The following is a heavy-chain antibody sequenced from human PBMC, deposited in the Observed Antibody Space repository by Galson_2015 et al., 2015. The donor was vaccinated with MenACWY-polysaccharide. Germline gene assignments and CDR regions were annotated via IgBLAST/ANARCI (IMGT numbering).Heavy chain of an antibody. V-gene: IGHV4-59*01. J-gene: IGHJ6*02. CDR3: ARSGTSTSWLYYYYGMDV. CDR1: GGSLSGSY. D-gene: IGHD2-2*01. CDR2: IYYSGST. Sequence: ETLSLTCTVSGGSLSGSYWSWTRQPPGKGLEWIGYIYYSGSTNYNPSLKSRVTMSLDISKNRFSLKLSSVTAVDTAVYYCARSGTSTSWLYYYYGMDVWGQGTTVTVSS.